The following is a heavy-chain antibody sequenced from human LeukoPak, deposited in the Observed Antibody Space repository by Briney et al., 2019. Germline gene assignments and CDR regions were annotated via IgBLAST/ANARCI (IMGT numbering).Heavy chain of an antibody. CDR2: IYPGDSDT. J-gene: IGHJ4*02. D-gene: IGHD6-13*01. CDR1: GYSFTNYW. Sequence: GESLKISCKGSGYSFTNYWVGWVRQMPGKGLEWMGIIYPGDSDTRYSPSFQGQVTISADKSISIAYLQWSSLKASDTAMYYCARTAYTSRWAIDYWGQGTLVTVSS. CDR3: ARTAYTSRWAIDY. V-gene: IGHV5-51*01.